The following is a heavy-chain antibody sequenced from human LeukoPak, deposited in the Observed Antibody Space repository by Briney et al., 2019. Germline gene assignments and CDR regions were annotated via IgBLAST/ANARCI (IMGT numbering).Heavy chain of an antibody. Sequence: GASVTVSCKASGYTFTCYYMHWVRQAPGQGLEWMGWINPNSGGTNYAQKFQGRVTMTRDTSISTAYMELSRLRSDDTAVYYCARDIVVVPAAYKTYNWFDPWGQGTLVTVSS. V-gene: IGHV1-2*02. CDR2: INPNSGGT. CDR1: GYTFTCYY. D-gene: IGHD2-2*01. J-gene: IGHJ5*02. CDR3: ARDIVVVPAAYKTYNWFDP.